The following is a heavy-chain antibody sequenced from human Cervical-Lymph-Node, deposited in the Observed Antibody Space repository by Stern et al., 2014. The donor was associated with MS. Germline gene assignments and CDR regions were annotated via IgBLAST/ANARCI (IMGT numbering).Heavy chain of an antibody. CDR3: ARDEGADY. V-gene: IGHV1-46*01. CDR1: GYSFTSYF. CDR2: ISHSAGST. J-gene: IGHJ4*02. Sequence: QVKLVESGAEVKKPGASVKVSCMASGYSFTSYFINWVRQAPGQGLEWMEIISHSAGSTSYAQKFQGRVVMTSDTSTGTVYMELSSLRSEDTAVYYCARDEGADYWGQGTLVTVSS.